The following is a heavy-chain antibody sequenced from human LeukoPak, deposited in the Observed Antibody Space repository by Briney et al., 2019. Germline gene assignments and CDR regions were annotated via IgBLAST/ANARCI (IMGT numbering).Heavy chain of an antibody. CDR1: GGSMSSYY. D-gene: IGHD3-22*01. V-gene: IGHV4-59*01. CDR2: TYYSGNT. J-gene: IGHJ4*02. CDR3: ARVFHDSSGYPFDY. Sequence: SETLSLTCTVSGGSMSSYYWSWIRQPPGKGLEWIGYTYYSGNTNCNPSLKSRVTISVDTSKNQFSLKVSSVTAADTAVYYCARVFHDSSGYPFDYWGQGTLVTVSS.